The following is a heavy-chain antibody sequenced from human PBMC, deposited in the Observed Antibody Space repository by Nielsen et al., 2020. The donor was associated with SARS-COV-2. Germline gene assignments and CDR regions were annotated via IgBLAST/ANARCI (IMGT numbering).Heavy chain of an antibody. CDR2: ISNDGTKK. CDR3: ARKHYGTFETSGFYEY. CDR1: GFAFSYFA. D-gene: IGHD1-14*01. J-gene: IGHJ4*02. V-gene: IGHV3-30*14. Sequence: GESLKISCAASGFAFSYFAIHWVRQAPGKGLEWVALISNDGTKKFYSDSVRGRFTISRDEPRNTVYLQANSLRLEDTAIYYCARKHYGTFETSGFYEYWGQGTLVSVSS.